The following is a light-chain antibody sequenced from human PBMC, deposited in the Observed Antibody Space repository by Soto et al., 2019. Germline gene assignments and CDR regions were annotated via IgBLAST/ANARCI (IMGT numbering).Light chain of an antibody. CDR3: QKYVNWPKT. CDR2: GAS. Sequence: EIVMTQSPATLSVSPGERATLSCRASQSVSSNLAWYQQKPGQAPRLLIYGASNRATGIPDRFSGSGSGTDLTLTISRLEPEDYGLYFCQKYVNWPKTFGHGTKV. J-gene: IGKJ1*01. CDR1: QSVSSN. V-gene: IGKV3D-15*01.